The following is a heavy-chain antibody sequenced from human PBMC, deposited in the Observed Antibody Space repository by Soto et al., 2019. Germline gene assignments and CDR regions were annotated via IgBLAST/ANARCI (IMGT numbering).Heavy chain of an antibody. J-gene: IGHJ5*02. D-gene: IGHD3-22*01. CDR2: IWYGVIKR. CDR1: GFTLRTYD. V-gene: IGHV3-30*02. CDR3: APKAGRISLIILDRFNWFDP. Sequence: PGGSLRLSCAASGFTLRTYDMDWVRQPPGKGLEWVALIWYGVIKRYYEHAVKGRFTICGDNSKNTLYVQMNSLRAEDRAVYYCAPKAGRISLIILDRFNWFDPWGQGTLVTVSS.